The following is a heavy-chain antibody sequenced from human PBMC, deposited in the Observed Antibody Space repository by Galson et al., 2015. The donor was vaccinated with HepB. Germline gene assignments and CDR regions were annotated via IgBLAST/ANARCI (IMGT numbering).Heavy chain of an antibody. CDR1: GYTFTSYG. J-gene: IGHJ2*01. CDR3: VRDGGPIVVGQGSYWSFDL. Sequence: SVKVSCKASGYTFTSYGINWVRQAPGQGLEWMGWISAYNGNTNYAQKFQGRFTMTSATSTSTAYMELRSLRSDDTAVYYCVRDGGPIVVGQGSYWSFDLWGRGTLVTVSS. D-gene: IGHD2-15*01. V-gene: IGHV1-18*04. CDR2: ISAYNGNT.